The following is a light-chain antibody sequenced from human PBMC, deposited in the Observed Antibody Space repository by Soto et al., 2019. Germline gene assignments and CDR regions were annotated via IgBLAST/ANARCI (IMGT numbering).Light chain of an antibody. CDR3: HQYSGLYT. CDR2: KAS. V-gene: IGKV1-5*03. Sequence: DNQMTQSPSALSASVGDRVTITCRASQSISRWLAWYQQKPGKAPKLLIYKASSLQGGVPSRFSGSGSGTEFTLTISGLQPDDVATYYCHQYSGLYTFGQGTKLEI. CDR1: QSISRW. J-gene: IGKJ2*01.